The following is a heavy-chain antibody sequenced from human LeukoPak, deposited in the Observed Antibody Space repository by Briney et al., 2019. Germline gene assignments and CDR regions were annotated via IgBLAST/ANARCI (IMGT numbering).Heavy chain of an antibody. CDR3: ARDRLGTYCSSTNCYYYGMDV. J-gene: IGHJ6*04. CDR2: IHHSEST. V-gene: IGHV4-38-2*02. D-gene: IGHD2-2*01. CDR1: DYSISSAYY. Sequence: SETLSLTRVVSDYSISSAYYWGWIRQPPGKGLEWIGSIHHSESTYYNPSLKSRVTISVDTSKNHFSLKLSAVTAADTAVYYCARDRLGTYCSSTNCYYYGMDVWGKGTTVTVSS.